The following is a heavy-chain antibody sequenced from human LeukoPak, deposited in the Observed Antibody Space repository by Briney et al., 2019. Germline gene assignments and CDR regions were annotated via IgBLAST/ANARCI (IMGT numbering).Heavy chain of an antibody. CDR2: IYSGGST. D-gene: IGHD5-18*01. J-gene: IGHJ4*02. CDR3: ARVKVAVDTAMVFDY. CDR1: GFTVSSNY. V-gene: IGHV3-53*01. Sequence: GGSLRLSCAASGFTVSSNYMSWVRQAPGKGLEWVSVIYSGGSTYYADSVKGRFTISRDSSKNTLYLQMNSLRAEDTAVYYCARVKVAVDTAMVFDYWGQGTLVTVSS.